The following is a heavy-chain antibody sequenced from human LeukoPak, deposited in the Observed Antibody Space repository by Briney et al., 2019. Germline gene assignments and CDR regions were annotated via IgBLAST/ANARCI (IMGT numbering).Heavy chain of an antibody. CDR1: GFTFSSYA. V-gene: IGHV3-30-3*01. CDR2: ISYDGSNK. CDR3: AREYYYDSSGYYPL. D-gene: IGHD3-22*01. J-gene: IGHJ3*01. Sequence: QPGGSLRLSCAASGFTFSSYAMHWVRQAPGKGLEWVAVISYDGSNKYYADSVKGRFTISRDNSKNTLYLQMNSLRAEDTAVYYCAREYYYDSSGYYPLWGQGTMVTVSS.